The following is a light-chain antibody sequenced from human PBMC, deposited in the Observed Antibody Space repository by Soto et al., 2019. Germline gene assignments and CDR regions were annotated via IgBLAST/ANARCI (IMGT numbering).Light chain of an antibody. J-gene: IGKJ5*01. CDR2: GAS. Sequence: EIILTQSPDTLSLSPGERATLSCRASQTVSSNYLAWCQQRPGQAPRLLIYGASTRAAGIPDRFSGSGSGTDFTLTITRLEPEDSAVYYCQQHGDSPITFGQGTRLEIK. CDR1: QTVSSNY. V-gene: IGKV3-20*01. CDR3: QQHGDSPIT.